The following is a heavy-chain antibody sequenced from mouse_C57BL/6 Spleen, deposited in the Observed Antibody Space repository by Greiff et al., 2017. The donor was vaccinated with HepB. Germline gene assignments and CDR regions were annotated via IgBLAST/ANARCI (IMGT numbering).Heavy chain of an antibody. V-gene: IGHV5-17*01. CDR2: ISSGSSTI. Sequence: DVKLVESGGGLVKPGGSLKLSCAASGFTFSDYGMHWVRPAPKKGLEWVAYISSGSSTIYYADTVKGRFTISRDNAKNTLFLQMTSLRSEDTAMYYCARPGDYFYHAMDYWGQETSVTVSS. J-gene: IGHJ4*01. CDR3: ARPGDYFYHAMDY. D-gene: IGHD1-1*01. CDR1: GFTFSDYG.